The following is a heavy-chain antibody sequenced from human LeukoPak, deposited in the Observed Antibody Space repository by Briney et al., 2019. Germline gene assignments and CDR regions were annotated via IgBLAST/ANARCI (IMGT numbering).Heavy chain of an antibody. V-gene: IGHV2-5*01. CDR3: AHYYYDSGGYSLDY. CDR2: IYWNDDK. J-gene: IGHJ4*02. D-gene: IGHD3-22*01. CDR1: RFSLTTSGVG. Sequence: SGPTLVKPTQTLTLTCTFSRFSLTTSGVGVGWIRQPPGKALEWLALIYWNDDKRYSPSLKSRLTITKDTSKNQVVLTMTNMDPVDTATYYCAHYYYDSGGYSLDYWGQGTLVTVSS.